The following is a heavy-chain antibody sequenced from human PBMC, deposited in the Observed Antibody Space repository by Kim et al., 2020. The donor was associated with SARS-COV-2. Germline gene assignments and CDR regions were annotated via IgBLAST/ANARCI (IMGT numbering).Heavy chain of an antibody. CDR1: GFTLSNRG. V-gene: IGHV3-23*05. Sequence: GGSLRLSCTASGFTLSNRGMTWVRQPPGKGLEWVSTIYINGATIYADSVKGRFTISRDNSKNTLYLQMNSLRVEDTAVYYCANEIRPNDYWGQGTWFTVS. CDR3: ANEIRPNDY. J-gene: IGHJ4*02. D-gene: IGHD1-1*01. CDR2: IYINGAT.